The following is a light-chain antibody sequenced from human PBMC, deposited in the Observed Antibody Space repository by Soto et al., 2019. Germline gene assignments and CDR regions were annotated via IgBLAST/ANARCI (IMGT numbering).Light chain of an antibody. J-gene: IGKJ2*01. Sequence: EIVMTQSPATLSLSPGERATLSCRASQSVSSNFAWYQQKPGQAPRLLIYGASTRATGIPARFSGSGSGTDFTLTISRLESEDFAVYYCQQYSSWPPYTFGQGTKLEIK. CDR1: QSVSSN. CDR2: GAS. V-gene: IGKV3-15*01. CDR3: QQYSSWPPYT.